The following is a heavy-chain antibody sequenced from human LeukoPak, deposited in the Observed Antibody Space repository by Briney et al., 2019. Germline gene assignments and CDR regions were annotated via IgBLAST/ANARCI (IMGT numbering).Heavy chain of an antibody. V-gene: IGHV3-48*04. J-gene: IGHJ2*01. CDR1: GFTFSSYS. D-gene: IGHD3-9*01. Sequence: GGSLRLSCAASGFTFSSYSMNWVRQAPGKGLEWVSYISSSGSTIYYADSVKGRFTISRDNAKNPLYLQMNSLRAEDTAVYYCAREGYYDILTGYFRYFDLWGRGTLVTVSS. CDR2: ISSSGSTI. CDR3: AREGYYDILTGYFRYFDL.